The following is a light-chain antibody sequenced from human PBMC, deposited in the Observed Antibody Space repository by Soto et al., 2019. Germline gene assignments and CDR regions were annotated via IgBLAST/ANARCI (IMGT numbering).Light chain of an antibody. V-gene: IGKV3-20*01. CDR1: QSVSSSY. CDR3: QQYGSSPPYA. Sequence: EIVLTQAPGTLSLSTGERATLSCRASQSVSSSYLAWYRQKPGQAPRLLIYGASSRATGIPDRFSGSGSGTDFTLTISRLEPEDFAVYYCQQYGSSPPYAFGQGIKVDIK. J-gene: IGKJ2*01. CDR2: GAS.